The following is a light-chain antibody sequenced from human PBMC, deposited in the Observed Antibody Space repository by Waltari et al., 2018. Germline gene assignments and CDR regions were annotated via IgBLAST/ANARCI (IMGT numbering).Light chain of an antibody. Sequence: QSVLTQPPSVSAAPGQRVTISCSGGSSNIGNNYVSWYRQFPGTAPKLLIYEDRERPSGMPGRFSGSKSGTSATLDITGLQAGDEADYYCGTWDSSLSGAVFGGGTHLTVL. J-gene: IGLJ7*01. V-gene: IGLV1-51*02. CDR1: SSNIGNNY. CDR2: EDR. CDR3: GTWDSSLSGAV.